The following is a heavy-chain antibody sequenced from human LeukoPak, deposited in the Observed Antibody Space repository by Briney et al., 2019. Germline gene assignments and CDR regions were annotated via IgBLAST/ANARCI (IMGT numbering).Heavy chain of an antibody. V-gene: IGHV3-23*01. Sequence: GGSLRLSCAASGFTFSRYAMRWVRQAPGKGLEWVSDISVSLGSTSYADSVNGRFTISKHNSQNPLYLQMNSLRPEDTALYYCAKDAQGLVRGGIYFDFWVQGSLLTVSS. CDR3: AKDAQGLVRGGIYFDF. CDR2: ISVSLGST. CDR1: GFTFSRYA. D-gene: IGHD6-19*01. J-gene: IGHJ4*02.